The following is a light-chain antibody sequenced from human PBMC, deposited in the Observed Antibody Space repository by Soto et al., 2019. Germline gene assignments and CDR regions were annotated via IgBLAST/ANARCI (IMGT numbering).Light chain of an antibody. CDR3: QQYGSSPPT. J-gene: IGKJ1*01. CDR2: GAY. CDR1: QSISTN. Sequence: EIVLRQSPATLSVSPGERATLSCRASQSISTNLAWYQQKPGQAPRLLIYGAYTRATAIPARFTGSGSGTEFTLTISGLQPEDFAVYYCQQYGSSPPTFGQGTKVEIK. V-gene: IGKV3-15*01.